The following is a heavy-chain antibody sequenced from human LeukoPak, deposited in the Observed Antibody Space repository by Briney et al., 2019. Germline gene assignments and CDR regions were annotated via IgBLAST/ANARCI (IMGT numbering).Heavy chain of an antibody. Sequence: PSETLSLTCTVSGDSISRSSYFWAWIRQPPGKGLEWIGSVYSSGSTYYNPSLRSQITISVDTSKNQVSLKLRSVTAADTAVYYCARTTEGYAGGPGYSYYYYMDVWGKGTTVTISS. D-gene: IGHD5-12*01. CDR2: VYSSGST. J-gene: IGHJ6*03. CDR1: GDSISRSSYF. CDR3: ARTTEGYAGGPGYSYYYYMDV. V-gene: IGHV4-39*07.